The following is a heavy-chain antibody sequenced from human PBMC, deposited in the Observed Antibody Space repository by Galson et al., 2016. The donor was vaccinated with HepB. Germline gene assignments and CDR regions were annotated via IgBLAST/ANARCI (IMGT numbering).Heavy chain of an antibody. CDR2: ISSYNGNT. D-gene: IGHD6-19*01. Sequence: SVKVSCKASGYTFTSYGISWVRQAPGQGLEWMGWISSYNGNTVYAQKFQGRVTMTTDTSTSTAYMELRSLRSDDTAVYYCARDGGGSGWYLSKFDYWGQGTLVTVSS. CDR3: ARDGGGSGWYLSKFDY. CDR1: GYTFTSYG. V-gene: IGHV1-18*04. J-gene: IGHJ4*02.